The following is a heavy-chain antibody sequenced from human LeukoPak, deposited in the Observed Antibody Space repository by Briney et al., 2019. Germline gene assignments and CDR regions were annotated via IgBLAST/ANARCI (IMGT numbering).Heavy chain of an antibody. D-gene: IGHD3-10*01. V-gene: IGHV1-18*01. CDR1: GYTFTSYG. CDR2: ISAYNGNT. CDR3: ARVYGSGSYYNPFDY. Sequence: ASVKVSCKASGYTFTSYGISWVRQAPGQGLEWMGWISAYNGNTNYAQKLQGRVTMTTDTSTSTAYMELRSLRSDDTAVYYCARVYGSGSYYNPFDYWGQGTLVTVSS. J-gene: IGHJ4*02.